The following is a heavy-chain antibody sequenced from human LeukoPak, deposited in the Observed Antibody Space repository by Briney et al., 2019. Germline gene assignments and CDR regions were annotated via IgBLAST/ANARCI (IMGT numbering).Heavy chain of an antibody. CDR1: GFTFSSYT. CDR2: IVGSGGST. J-gene: IGHJ4*02. D-gene: IGHD1-26*01. V-gene: IGHV3-23*01. Sequence: GGSLRLSCAASGFTFSSYTMSWVRQAPGKGLEWVSGIVGSGGSTYYADSVKGRFTISRDNTKNTLYLQMSSLRVEDTAIYYCARAPSGGYDYWGQGTLVTVSS. CDR3: ARAPSGGYDY.